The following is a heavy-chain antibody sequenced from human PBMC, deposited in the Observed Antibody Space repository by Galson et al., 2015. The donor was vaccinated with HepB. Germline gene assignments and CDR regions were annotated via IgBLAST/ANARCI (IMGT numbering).Heavy chain of an antibody. CDR3: AHTLYDYIWGSYRPYFDY. V-gene: IGHV2-5*02. CDR2: IYWDDDK. D-gene: IGHD3-16*02. J-gene: IGHJ4*02. Sequence: PALVKPTQTVTLTCTFSGFSLRTGGVGVGWIRQPPGKALEWLAVIYWDDDKRYSPSLKSRLTITKDTSKNQVVLTMTNMDPVDTATYYCAHTLYDYIWGSYRPYFDYWGQGTLVTVSS. CDR1: GFSLRTGGVG.